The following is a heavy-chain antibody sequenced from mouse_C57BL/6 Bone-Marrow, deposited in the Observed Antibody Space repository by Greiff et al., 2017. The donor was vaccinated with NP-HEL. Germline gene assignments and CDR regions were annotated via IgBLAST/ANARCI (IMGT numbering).Heavy chain of an antibody. J-gene: IGHJ2*01. CDR1: GFTFSSYT. V-gene: IGHV5-9*01. CDR2: ISGGGGNT. CDR3: ARLCGYFDY. Sequence: EVNVVESGGGLVKPGGSLKLSCAASGFTFSSYTMSWVRQTPEKRLEWVATISGGGGNTYYPDSVKGRFTISRDNAKNTLYLQMSSLRSEDTALYYCARLCGYFDYWGQGTTLTVSS.